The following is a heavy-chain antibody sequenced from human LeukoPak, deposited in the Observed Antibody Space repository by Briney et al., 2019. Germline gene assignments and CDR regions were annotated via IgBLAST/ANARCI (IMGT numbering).Heavy chain of an antibody. J-gene: IGHJ5*02. CDR1: GFPFSSDS. D-gene: IGHD3-3*01. CDR2: VSSRSSTI. Sequence: GGSLRLSCAASGFPFSSDSMGWVRQAPGKGLEWVSYVSSRSSTIYYADSVEGRLTISRDNAKNSLYLQMSSLRAEDTAVYYCARDAYYDEGIGWFDPWGQGTLVTVSS. V-gene: IGHV3-48*04. CDR3: ARDAYYDEGIGWFDP.